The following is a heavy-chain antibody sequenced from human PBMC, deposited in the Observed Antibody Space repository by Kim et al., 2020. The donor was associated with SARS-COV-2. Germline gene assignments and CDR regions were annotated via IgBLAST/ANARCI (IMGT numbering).Heavy chain of an antibody. CDR1: GDSISSSNYY. D-gene: IGHD3-3*01. CDR3: ARHFDYYYYAMDD. J-gene: IGHJ6*02. Sequence: SETLSLTCTVSGDSISSSNYYWGWIRRPPGKGLEWIGSVYYSGSAYYKPTLKSRVIISVDRSRNQFSLKLSSMTAADTAVYYCARHFDYYYYAMDDWGQG. CDR2: VYYSGSA. V-gene: IGHV4-39*01.